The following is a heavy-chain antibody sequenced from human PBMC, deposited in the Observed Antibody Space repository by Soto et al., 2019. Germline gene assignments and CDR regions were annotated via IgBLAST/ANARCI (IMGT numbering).Heavy chain of an antibody. J-gene: IGHJ6*02. D-gene: IGHD3-22*01. Sequence: EVQLVESGGGLIQPGGSLRLSCAASGFTFSDYAMSWVHQAPGKGLEWVSSTSGSGGDLYHADSVKGRFTISRDNSKNTLYLQMNSLRAEDTAIYYCAKGWLYGAGMGVWGQGTTVTVSS. V-gene: IGHV3-23*04. CDR2: TSGSGGDL. CDR1: GFTFSDYA. CDR3: AKGWLYGAGMGV.